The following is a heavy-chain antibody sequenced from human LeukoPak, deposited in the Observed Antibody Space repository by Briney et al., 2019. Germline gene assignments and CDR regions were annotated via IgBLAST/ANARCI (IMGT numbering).Heavy chain of an antibody. D-gene: IGHD6-13*01. J-gene: IGHJ1*01. V-gene: IGHV4-34*01. Sequence: SETLSLTCAVYGGSFSGYYWSWIRQPPGKGLEWIGEINHSGSTNYNPSLKSRVTISVDTSKNQFSLKLSSVTAADTAVYYCARKSRSYSSSWSAEYFQHWGQGTLVTVSS. CDR3: ARKSRSYSSSWSAEYFQH. CDR2: INHSGST. CDR1: GGSFSGYY.